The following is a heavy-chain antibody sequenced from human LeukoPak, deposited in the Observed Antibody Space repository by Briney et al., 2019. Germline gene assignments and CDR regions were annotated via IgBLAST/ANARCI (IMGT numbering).Heavy chain of an antibody. Sequence: GGSLRLSCAASGFTFSSYWFHWVRQAPGKGLVWVSRINTDGTSTGYADSVKGRFTIARDNAKNTLYLQMNSLRAEDTAIYYCAKDMTGLRDYWGQGTLVTVPS. J-gene: IGHJ4*02. D-gene: IGHD3-16*01. V-gene: IGHV3-74*01. CDR1: GFTFSSYW. CDR2: INTDGTST. CDR3: AKDMTGLRDY.